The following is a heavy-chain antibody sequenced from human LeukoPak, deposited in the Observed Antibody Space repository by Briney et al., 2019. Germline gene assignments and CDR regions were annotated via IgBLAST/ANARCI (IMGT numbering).Heavy chain of an antibody. V-gene: IGHV3-7*05. J-gene: IGHJ4*02. D-gene: IGHD1-26*01. CDR1: GFTFSTYW. CDR3: ARGQSWAFDF. CDR2: IKPDGSEK. Sequence: GSLRLSFAASGFTFSTYWMSWVRQAPGKGLQWVVNIKPDGSEKYYVDSVKGRFTISRDNAKNSVDLQMNSLRVEDTAVYYCARGQSWAFDFWGQGTLVTVSS.